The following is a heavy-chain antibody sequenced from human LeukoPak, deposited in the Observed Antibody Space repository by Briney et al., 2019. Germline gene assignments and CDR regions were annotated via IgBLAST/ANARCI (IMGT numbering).Heavy chain of an antibody. Sequence: SQTLSLTCAISGDSVSSNSAAWNWIRQSPSRGLEWLGRTYYRSKWYNDYAVSVKSRITINPDTSKNQFSLQLNSVTPEDTAVYYCARGSKNNWNVFNWFDPWGQGTLVTVSS. V-gene: IGHV6-1*01. J-gene: IGHJ5*02. D-gene: IGHD1-20*01. CDR1: GDSVSSNSAA. CDR3: ARGSKNNWNVFNWFDP. CDR2: TYYRSKWYN.